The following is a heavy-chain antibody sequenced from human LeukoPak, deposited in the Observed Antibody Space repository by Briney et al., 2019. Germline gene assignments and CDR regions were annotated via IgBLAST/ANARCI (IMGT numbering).Heavy chain of an antibody. CDR2: INYSGRT. D-gene: IGHD4-17*01. V-gene: IGHV4-59*01. Sequence: SETLSLTCTVSGGSISSYYWSWIRQPPGKGLECIGYINYSGRTNYNPSLKSRVTISVDTSKNHFSLRLSSVTPADTAVYYCARQPTTVTSQDAFDIWGQGTMVTVSS. CDR3: ARQPTTVTSQDAFDI. J-gene: IGHJ3*02. CDR1: GGSISSYY.